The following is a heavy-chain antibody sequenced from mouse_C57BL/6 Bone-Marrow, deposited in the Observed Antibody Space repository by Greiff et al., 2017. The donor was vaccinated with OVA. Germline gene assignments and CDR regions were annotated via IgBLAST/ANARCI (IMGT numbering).Heavy chain of an antibody. Sequence: QVHVKQSGAELVKPGASVKMSCKASGYTFTSYWITWVKQRPGQGLEWIGDIYPGSGSTNYNEKFKSKATLTVDTSSSTAYMQLSSLTSEDSAVYYCARWDDPDRDYWGQGTTLTVSS. V-gene: IGHV1-55*01. J-gene: IGHJ2*01. CDR3: ARWDDPDRDY. CDR2: IYPGSGST. D-gene: IGHD2-3*01. CDR1: GYTFTSYW.